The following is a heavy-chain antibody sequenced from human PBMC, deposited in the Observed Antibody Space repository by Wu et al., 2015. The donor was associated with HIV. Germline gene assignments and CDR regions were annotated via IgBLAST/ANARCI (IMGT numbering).Heavy chain of an antibody. V-gene: IGHV1-2*02. Sequence: QVQLVQSGAEVKKPGASXKVSCKASGYTFTGYYMHWVRQAPGQGLEWMGWINPNSGGTNYAQEFQGRVTMTRDTSISTAYMELSRLRSDDTAVYYCARSAFYYDSSGYFDYWGQGTLVTVSS. J-gene: IGHJ4*02. CDR3: ARSAFYYDSSGYFDY. CDR2: INPNSGGT. CDR1: GYTFTGYY. D-gene: IGHD3-22*01.